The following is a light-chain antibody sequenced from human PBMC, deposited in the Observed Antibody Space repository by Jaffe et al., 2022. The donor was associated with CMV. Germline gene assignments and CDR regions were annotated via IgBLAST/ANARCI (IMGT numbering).Light chain of an antibody. CDR1: SSNIGAGFD. CDR2: DNN. Sequence: QSVLTQPPSVSGAPGQRVTISCTGSSSNIGAGFDVHWYQQVPGTAPKLLIYDNNNRPSGVPDRFSGSKSGISASLAITGLQPEDEADYYCQSYDISLSGSVVFGGGTKLTVL. J-gene: IGLJ2*01. CDR3: QSYDISLSGSVV. V-gene: IGLV1-40*01.